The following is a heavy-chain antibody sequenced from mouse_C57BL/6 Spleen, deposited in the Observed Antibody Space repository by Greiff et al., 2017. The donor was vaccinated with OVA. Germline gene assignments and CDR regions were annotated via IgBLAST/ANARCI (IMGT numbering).Heavy chain of an antibody. D-gene: IGHD2-4*01. CDR2: ISSGSSTI. J-gene: IGHJ1*03. CDR1: GFTFSDYG. Sequence: EVHLVESGGGLVKPGGSLKLSCAASGFTFSDYGMHWVRQAPEKGLEWVAYISSGSSTIYYADTVKGRFTISRDNAKNTLFLQMTSLRSEDTAMYYCARPLYDYDWYFDVWGTGTTVTVSS. CDR3: ARPLYDYDWYFDV. V-gene: IGHV5-17*01.